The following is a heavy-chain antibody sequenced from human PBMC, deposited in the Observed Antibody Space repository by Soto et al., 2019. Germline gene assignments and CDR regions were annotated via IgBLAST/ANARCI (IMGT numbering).Heavy chain of an antibody. CDR1: GYTFTSYG. CDR2: ISPSNGNT. CDR3: ARDPPETASDY. V-gene: IGHV1-18*01. D-gene: IGHD5-18*01. J-gene: IGHJ4*02. Sequence: QVQLVQSGAEVKKPGASVKVSCKASGYTFTSYGISWVRQAPGQGLEWMGWISPSNGNTNFAQKFRGRVTLTTDTSTRTAYMELMSLKSDYTAVDYCARDPPETASDYWGKGTLVTVSS.